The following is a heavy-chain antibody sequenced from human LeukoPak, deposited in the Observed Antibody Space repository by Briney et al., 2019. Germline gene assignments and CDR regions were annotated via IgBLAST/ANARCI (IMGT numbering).Heavy chain of an antibody. J-gene: IGHJ6*02. Sequence: GGPLRLSCAPSGFTFSNYAMDWVRRAPGKGLEWVAAISGSGTVTYYVDSVKGRFTISRDNSKKTLNLQMNSLRVDDTAVYYCAKGHSSWDYHGMDVWGQGTTVTVSS. V-gene: IGHV3-23*01. CDR3: AKGHSSWDYHGMDV. CDR1: GFTFSNYA. D-gene: IGHD6-13*01. CDR2: ISGSGTVT.